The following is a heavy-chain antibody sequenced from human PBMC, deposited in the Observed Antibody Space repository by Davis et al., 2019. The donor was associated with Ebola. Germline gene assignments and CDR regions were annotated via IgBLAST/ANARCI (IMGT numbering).Heavy chain of an antibody. CDR3: ARDKGDQCSSASCYDGAFDI. CDR1: GYTFTSYG. D-gene: IGHD2-2*01. CDR2: IIPVFGTT. Sequence: SVKVSCKASGYTFTSYGISWVRQAPGQGLEWMGKIIPVFGTTNYAQTFQGRVTLSADRSTSTAYMELDGLTVEDTAVYYCARDKGDQCSSASCYDGAFDIWGPGTMVTVS. V-gene: IGHV1-69*06. J-gene: IGHJ3*02.